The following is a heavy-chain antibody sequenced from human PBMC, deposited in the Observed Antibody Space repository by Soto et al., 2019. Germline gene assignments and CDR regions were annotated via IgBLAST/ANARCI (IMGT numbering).Heavy chain of an antibody. V-gene: IGHV3-48*03. J-gene: IGHJ4*02. CDR1: GFTFSSYE. CDR2: ISSSGSTI. CDR3: ARSRKSYFDY. Sequence: GGSLRLSCAASGFTFSSYEMNWVRQAPGKGLEWVSYISSSGSTIYYADSVKGRFTISRDNAKNSLYLQMNSLRAEDTAVYYCARSRKSYFDYWGQGTLVTVSS.